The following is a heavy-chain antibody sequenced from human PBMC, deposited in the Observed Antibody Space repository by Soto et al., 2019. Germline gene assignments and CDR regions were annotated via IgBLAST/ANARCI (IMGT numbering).Heavy chain of an antibody. CDR3: ARAGRLRSNWFDP. D-gene: IGHD4-17*01. Sequence: AASVKVSCKASGYTFTGYYMHWVRQAPGQGLEWMGWINPNSGGTNYAQKFQGWVTMTRDTSISTAYMELSRLRSDDTAVYYCARAGRLRSNWFDPWGQGTLVTVSS. V-gene: IGHV1-2*04. CDR1: GYTFTGYY. J-gene: IGHJ5*02. CDR2: INPNSGGT.